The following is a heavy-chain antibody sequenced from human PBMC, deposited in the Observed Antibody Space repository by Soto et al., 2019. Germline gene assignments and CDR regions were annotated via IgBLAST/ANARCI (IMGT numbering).Heavy chain of an antibody. CDR3: ARAKGIAAARARNWFDP. V-gene: IGHV1-18*01. CDR2: ISAYNGNT. D-gene: IGHD6-13*01. Sequence: QVQLVQSGAEVKKPGASVKVSCKASGYTFTSYGISWVRQAPGQGLEWMGWISAYNGNTNYAQKLQGRVTMTTDTSTTPAYMELRSLRSDDTAVYYCARAKGIAAARARNWFDPWGQGTLVTVSS. J-gene: IGHJ5*02. CDR1: GYTFTSYG.